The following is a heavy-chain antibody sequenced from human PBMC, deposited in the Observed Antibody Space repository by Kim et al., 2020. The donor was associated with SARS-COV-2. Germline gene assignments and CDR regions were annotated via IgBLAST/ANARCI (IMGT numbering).Heavy chain of an antibody. D-gene: IGHD6-13*01. V-gene: IGHV4-31*02. Sequence: NPSLKSRVTISVDTSKNQFSLKLSSVTAADTAVYYCARELIAAAAYYVDYWGQGTLVTVSS. CDR3: ARELIAAAAYYVDY. J-gene: IGHJ4*02.